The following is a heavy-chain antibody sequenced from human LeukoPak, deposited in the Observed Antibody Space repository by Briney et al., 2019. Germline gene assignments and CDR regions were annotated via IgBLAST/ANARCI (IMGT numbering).Heavy chain of an antibody. J-gene: IGHJ6*03. V-gene: IGHV3-23*01. Sequence: GGSLRLSCAASGFTFSSYAMSWVRQAPGKGLEWVSAISGSGGSTYYADSVKGRFTISRDNSKNTLYLQMNSLRAEDTAVYYCATSNCGGDCYRYYYYMDVWGKGTTVTVSS. CDR3: ATSNCGGDCYRYYYYMDV. CDR2: ISGSGGST. D-gene: IGHD2-21*01. CDR1: GFTFSSYA.